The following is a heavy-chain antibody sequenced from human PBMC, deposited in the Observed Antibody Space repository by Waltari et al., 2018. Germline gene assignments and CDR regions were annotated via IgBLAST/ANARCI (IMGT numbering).Heavy chain of an antibody. CDR3: ARGYRKAFDI. CDR2: IYSTGSTI. Sequence: EVQLLESGGGLVQPGGSLRLSCAASGCTFSDFSMNWVRQAPGKGLEWVSYIYSTGSTIYYADSVKGRFTISRDNAQNSLYLQMNSLRADDTAVYYCARGYRKAFDIWGQGTMVTVSS. D-gene: IGHD5-12*01. V-gene: IGHV3-48*04. J-gene: IGHJ3*02. CDR1: GCTFSDFS.